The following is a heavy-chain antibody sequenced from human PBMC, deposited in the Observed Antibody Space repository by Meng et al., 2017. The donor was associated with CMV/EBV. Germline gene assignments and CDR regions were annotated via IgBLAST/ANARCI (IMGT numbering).Heavy chain of an antibody. CDR1: GFTFSSYE. CDR3: ARDPDYDFWSGYSPLDY. V-gene: IGHV3-48*03. J-gene: IGHJ4*02. Sequence: GGSLRLSCAASGFTFSSYEMNWVRQAPGKGLEWVSYISSSGSTIYYADSVKGRFTISRDNAKNSLYLQMNSLRAEDTAVYYCARDPDYDFWSGYSPLDYWGQGTLVTVSS. D-gene: IGHD3-3*01. CDR2: ISSSGSTI.